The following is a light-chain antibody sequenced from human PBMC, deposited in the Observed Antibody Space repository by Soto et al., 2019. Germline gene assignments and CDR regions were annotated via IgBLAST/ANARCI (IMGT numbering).Light chain of an antibody. CDR2: WAS. CDR3: QQYYSIPWT. V-gene: IGKV4-1*01. Sequence: ILMTQSPDSLAVSLGERATINCKSSQSVLYSSSNKNYLAWYQQKPGQPPKLLIYWASSRESGVPDRFSGSGSGTDFTLTISSLQAEDVAVYYCQQYYSIPWTFGQGTKVDI. J-gene: IGKJ1*01. CDR1: QSVLYSSSNKNY.